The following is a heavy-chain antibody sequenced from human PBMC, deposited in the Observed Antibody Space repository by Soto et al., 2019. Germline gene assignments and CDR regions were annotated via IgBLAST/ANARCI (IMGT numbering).Heavy chain of an antibody. V-gene: IGHV4-59*01. Sequence: SETLSLTCTVSGGSISSYYWSWIRRPPGKGLDWIGYISNSGSTYNNPSLKSRVTISLDASKNQFSLKLTSVTAADTAVYYCARVCFQTGTTWRGCPSIMAVWGKGTTVIVSS. CDR3: ARVCFQTGTTWRGCPSIMAV. CDR1: GGSISSYY. CDR2: ISNSGST. J-gene: IGHJ6*03. D-gene: IGHD1-7*01.